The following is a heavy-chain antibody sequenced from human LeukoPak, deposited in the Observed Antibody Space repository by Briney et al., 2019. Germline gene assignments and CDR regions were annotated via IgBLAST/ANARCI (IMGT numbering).Heavy chain of an antibody. J-gene: IGHJ5*02. V-gene: IGHV1-69*05. D-gene: IGHD1-26*01. CDR2: IIPIFGTA. CDR3: ARGRVGATFAFDP. Sequence: GASVKVSCKASGYTFTGYYMHWVRQAPGQGLEWMGGIIPIFGTANYAQKFQGRVTITTDESTSTAYMELSSLRSEDTAVYYCARGRVGATFAFDPWGQGTLVTVSS. CDR1: GYTFTGYY.